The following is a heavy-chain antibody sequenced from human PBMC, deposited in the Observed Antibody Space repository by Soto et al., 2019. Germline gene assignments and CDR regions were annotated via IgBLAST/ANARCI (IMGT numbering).Heavy chain of an antibody. D-gene: IGHD2-21*01. J-gene: IGHJ5*02. CDR2: IYYSGST. CDR1: GGSISSYY. Sequence: SETLSLTCTVSGGSISSYYWSWIRQPTGKGLEWIGYIYYSGSTNYNPSLKSRVTISVDTSKNQFSLKLSSVTAADTAVYYCARAFLLKFDPWGQGTLVTVSS. V-gene: IGHV4-59*01. CDR3: ARAFLLKFDP.